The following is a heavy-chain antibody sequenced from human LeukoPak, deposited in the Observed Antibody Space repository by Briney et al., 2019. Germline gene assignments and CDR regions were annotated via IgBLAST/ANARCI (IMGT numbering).Heavy chain of an antibody. D-gene: IGHD6-19*01. CDR3: ARVHSSSPIRGFYYHYYMDV. CDR2: IKQDGSEK. Sequence: GGSLRLSCAASGFTFSSYWMSWVRQAPGKGLEWVANIKQDGSEKYYVDSVKGRFTISRDNAKNLLYLQMNSLRAEDTAVYYCARVHSSSPIRGFYYHYYMDVWGKGTTVTVSS. CDR1: GFTFSSYW. J-gene: IGHJ6*03. V-gene: IGHV3-7*01.